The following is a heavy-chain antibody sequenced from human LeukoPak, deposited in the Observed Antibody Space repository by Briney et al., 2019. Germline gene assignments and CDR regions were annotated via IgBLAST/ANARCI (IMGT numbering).Heavy chain of an antibody. CDR2: ISSSSSTI. CDR1: GFTFSSYS. CDR3: ARVDRYSVVYYFDY. Sequence: GGSLRLSCAASGFTFSSYSMNWVRQAPGKGLEWVSYISSSSSTICYADSVKGRFTISRDNAKNSLYLQMNSLRAEDTAVYYCARVDRYSVVYYFDYWGQGTLVTVSS. D-gene: IGHD2-15*01. J-gene: IGHJ4*02. V-gene: IGHV3-48*04.